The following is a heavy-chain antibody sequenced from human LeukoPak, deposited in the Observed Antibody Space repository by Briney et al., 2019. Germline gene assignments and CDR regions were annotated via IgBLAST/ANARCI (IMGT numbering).Heavy chain of an antibody. Sequence: ASVKVSCKASGYTFTSYDINWVRQATGQGLEWMGWMNPNSGNTGYAQKFQGRVTMTRNTSISTAYMELSSLRSEDTAVYYCARGLGVATDFDYWGQGTLVTVSS. CDR1: GYTFTSYD. D-gene: IGHD5-12*01. CDR2: MNPNSGNT. V-gene: IGHV1-8*01. J-gene: IGHJ4*02. CDR3: ARGLGVATDFDY.